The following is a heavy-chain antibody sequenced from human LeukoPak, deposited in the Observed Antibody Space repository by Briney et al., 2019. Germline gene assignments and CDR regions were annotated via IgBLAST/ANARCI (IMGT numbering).Heavy chain of an antibody. CDR1: GDSVSSNSAA. V-gene: IGHV6-1*01. CDR3: ARGAMIGHNYYYYYMDV. D-gene: IGHD3-22*01. Sequence: SQTLSLTCAISGDSVSSNSAAWNWIRQSPSRGLEWLGRTYYRSKWYNDYAVSVKSRITINPDTSKNQFSLQLNSVTPEDTAVYYCARGAMIGHNYYYYYMDVWGKGTTVTVSS. J-gene: IGHJ6*03. CDR2: TYYRSKWYN.